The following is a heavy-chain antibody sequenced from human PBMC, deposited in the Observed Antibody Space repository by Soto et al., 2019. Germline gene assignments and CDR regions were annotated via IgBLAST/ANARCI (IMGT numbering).Heavy chain of an antibody. CDR1: GFTFSSYW. J-gene: IGHJ6*03. V-gene: IGHV3-7*01. D-gene: IGHD3-16*01. CDR3: ARDPGGPYYYYYMDA. CDR2: IKQDGSEK. Sequence: GSLRLSCAASGFTFSSYWMSWVRQAPVKGLEWVANIKQDGSEKYYVDSVKGRFTISRDNAKNSLYLQMNSLRAEDTAVYYCARDPGGPYYYYYMDAWGKGTTVTVSS.